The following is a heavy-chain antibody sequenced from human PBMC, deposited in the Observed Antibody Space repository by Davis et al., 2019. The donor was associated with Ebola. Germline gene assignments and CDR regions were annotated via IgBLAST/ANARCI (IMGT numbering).Heavy chain of an antibody. CDR1: GGTFSSYA. CDR3: ARDRYSDGRGHFFEQSH. D-gene: IGHD3-22*01. V-gene: IGHV1-69*13. J-gene: IGHJ4*02. CDR2: IIPVFGIP. Sequence: SVKVSCKASGGTFSSYAISWVRQAPGQGLDWMGGIIPVFGIPKYAQKFQGRVTITADESTSTAFMELSSLRSEDTAVYYCARDRYSDGRGHFFEQSHWSQGTLVTVSS.